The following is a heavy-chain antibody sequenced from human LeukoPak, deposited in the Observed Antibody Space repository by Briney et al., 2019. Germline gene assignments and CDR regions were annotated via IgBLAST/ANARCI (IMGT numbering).Heavy chain of an antibody. CDR2: ISYGNT. J-gene: IGHJ5*02. CDR3: ARDKARSYGRYFDP. V-gene: IGHV4-59*01. CDR1: GGSISTYY. Sequence: SETLSLTCTVSGGSISTYYWNWIRQTPGKGLEWVGHISYGNTDYNPSLKSRVTISVDTSKNQFSLKLTSVTAADPAVYYCARDKARSYGRYFDPWGQGALVTVSS. D-gene: IGHD5-18*01.